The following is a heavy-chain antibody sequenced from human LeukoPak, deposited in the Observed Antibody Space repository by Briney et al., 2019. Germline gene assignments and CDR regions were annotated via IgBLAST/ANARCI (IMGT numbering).Heavy chain of an antibody. Sequence: EGSLRLSCAASGFTFSSYSMNWVRQAPGKGLEWVSSISSSSSYIYYADSVKGRFTISRDNAKNSLYLQMNSLRAEDTAVYYCARAGASYFDYWGQGTLVTVSS. V-gene: IGHV3-21*01. CDR1: GFTFSSYS. CDR3: ARAGASYFDY. CDR2: ISSSSSYI. J-gene: IGHJ4*02. D-gene: IGHD1-26*01.